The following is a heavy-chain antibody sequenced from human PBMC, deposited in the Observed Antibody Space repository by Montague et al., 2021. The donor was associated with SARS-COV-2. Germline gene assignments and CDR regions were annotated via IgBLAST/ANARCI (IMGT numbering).Heavy chain of an antibody. V-gene: IGHV6-1*01. D-gene: IGHD2-21*02. CDR3: ARAYCGGDCYFYWYFDL. Sequence: CAISGDSVSSNIATWNWIRQSPSRGLEWLGRTYYRSMWYNDYAVSAKSRVIINPATSNNRIALQLNSVTPEDTAVYYCARAYCGGDCYFYWYFDLWGRGTLVTVSS. CDR2: TYYRSMWYN. J-gene: IGHJ2*01. CDR1: GDSVSSNIAT.